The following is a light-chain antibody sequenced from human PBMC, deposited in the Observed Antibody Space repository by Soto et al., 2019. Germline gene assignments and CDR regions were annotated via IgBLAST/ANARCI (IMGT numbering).Light chain of an antibody. CDR1: RSNIGAGYD. V-gene: IGLV1-40*01. Sequence: QSVLTQPPSVSGAPGQRVTISCTGSRSNIGAGYDVHWYQQIPGAAPKLLIYRNHDRPSGIPERFSGSNSGNTATLTISRVEAGDEADYYCQVWDSSSDHPLYVFGTGTKLTVL. J-gene: IGLJ1*01. CDR2: RNH. CDR3: QVWDSSSDHPLYV.